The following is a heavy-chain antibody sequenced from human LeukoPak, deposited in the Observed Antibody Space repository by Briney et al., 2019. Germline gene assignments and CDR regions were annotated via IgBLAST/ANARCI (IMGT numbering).Heavy chain of an antibody. Sequence: SETLSLTCTVSGGSINSHYWSWIRQPPGKGLEWIGYVFYPGSTNYNPSLKSRVTISVDTSKNQFSLKLSSVTAADTAVYYCAREIVVVSGYGFDYWGQGTLVTVSS. J-gene: IGHJ4*02. D-gene: IGHD5-12*01. CDR1: GGSINSHY. CDR3: AREIVVVSGYGFDY. CDR2: VFYPGST. V-gene: IGHV4-59*11.